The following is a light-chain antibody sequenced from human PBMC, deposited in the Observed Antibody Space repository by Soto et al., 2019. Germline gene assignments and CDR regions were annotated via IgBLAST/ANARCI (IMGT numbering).Light chain of an antibody. CDR1: PSVSSSH. J-gene: IGKJ1*01. V-gene: IGKV3-20*01. Sequence: EIVFTQSPGTLSLSPGERATLSCSASPSVSSSHLDWYQHKPGKAPRLXIYAASSRATGSPERFSGGGSGTDFTLTISRLEPEDFEVYYCQQYGYSPITFGQGTKVDIK. CDR2: AAS. CDR3: QQYGYSPIT.